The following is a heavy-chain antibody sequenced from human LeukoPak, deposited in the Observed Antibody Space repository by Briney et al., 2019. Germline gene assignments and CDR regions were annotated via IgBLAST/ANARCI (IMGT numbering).Heavy chain of an antibody. J-gene: IGHJ5*02. CDR3: ARNSAYSSSSGVNA. Sequence: PSETLSLTCAVYAGSFGGYYWSWICQPPGKGLEWIGEINDRGSTNYNPSLKSRVTISVDMSKKQFSLELNSVTAADTAVYYCARNSAYSSSSGVNAWGQGTLVTVSS. CDR1: AGSFGGYY. CDR2: INDRGST. D-gene: IGHD6-6*01. V-gene: IGHV4-34*01.